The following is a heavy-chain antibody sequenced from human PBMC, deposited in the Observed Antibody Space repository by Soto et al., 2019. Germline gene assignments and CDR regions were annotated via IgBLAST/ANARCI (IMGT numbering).Heavy chain of an antibody. CDR3: ARGPDIVATITRSFDF. CDR1: GGSFSYYY. V-gene: IGHV4-34*01. Sequence: SETLSLTXAVYGGSFSYYYWTWIRQPPGKGLEWIGEINHSGSTNYKPSLKSRVTMSVDTSKNQFSLKLSSVTAADTAVYYCARGPDIVATITRSFDFWGQGILVTVSS. J-gene: IGHJ4*02. D-gene: IGHD5-12*01. CDR2: INHSGST.